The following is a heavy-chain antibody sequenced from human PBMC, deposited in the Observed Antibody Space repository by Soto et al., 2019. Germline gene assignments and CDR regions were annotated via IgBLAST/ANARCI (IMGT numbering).Heavy chain of an antibody. V-gene: IGHV3-23*01. D-gene: IGHD6-19*01. CDR3: AKDPSEAVAQEYFQR. J-gene: IGHJ1*01. Sequence: EVQLLESGGGLVQPGGSLRLSCAASGFTFSSYAMSWVRQAPGKGLEWVSALSGSGYNTHYADSVKGRFNIARDNAKNTLYLLMNSLRAEDTAVYYCAKDPSEAVAQEYFQRWGQGTLVTVSS. CDR1: GFTFSSYA. CDR2: LSGSGYNT.